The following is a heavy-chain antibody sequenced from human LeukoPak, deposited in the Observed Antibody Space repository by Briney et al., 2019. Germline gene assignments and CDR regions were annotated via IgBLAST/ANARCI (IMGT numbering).Heavy chain of an antibody. CDR1: GYTFTSYG. CDR3: ARGYQQWLVLDAFDI. Sequence: ASVKVSCKASGYTFTSYGISWVRQAPGQGLEWMGWISAYNGNTNYAQKLQGRVTMTTDTSTSTAYMELRSLRSDDTAVYYCARGYQQWLVLDAFDIWGQGTMVTVSS. J-gene: IGHJ3*02. CDR2: ISAYNGNT. D-gene: IGHD6-19*01. V-gene: IGHV1-18*01.